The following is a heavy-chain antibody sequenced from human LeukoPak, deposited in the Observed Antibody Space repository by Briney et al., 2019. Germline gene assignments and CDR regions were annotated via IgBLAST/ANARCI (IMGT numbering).Heavy chain of an antibody. D-gene: IGHD5-12*01. Sequence: GASVKVSCKAFGYTFTSNYMHWVRQAPGQGLEWMGWINPNSGGTNYAQKFQGRVIMTRDTSISTSYMELSRLRSDDTAVYYCARAWLRLNPYFDYWGQGTLVTVSS. V-gene: IGHV1-2*02. J-gene: IGHJ4*02. CDR3: ARAWLRLNPYFDY. CDR2: INPNSGGT. CDR1: GYTFTSNY.